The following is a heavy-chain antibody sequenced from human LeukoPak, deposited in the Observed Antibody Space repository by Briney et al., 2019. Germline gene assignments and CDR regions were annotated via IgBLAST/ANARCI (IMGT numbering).Heavy chain of an antibody. CDR1: GFTFSDHY. D-gene: IGHD3-10*01. CDR3: VRGEGGNYYGSERAFDI. J-gene: IGHJ3*02. Sequence: GGSLRLSCAASGFTFSDHYMSWIRQAPGKGLEWLSFISRSGSTIYDANSVKSRFTISRDNADNSLYLQMNSLTADDTAVYYCVRGEGGNYYGSERAFDIWGQGTMVIVSS. V-gene: IGHV3-11*01. CDR2: ISRSGSTI.